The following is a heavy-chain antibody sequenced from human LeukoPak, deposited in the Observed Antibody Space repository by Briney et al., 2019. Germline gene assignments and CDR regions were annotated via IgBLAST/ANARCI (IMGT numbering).Heavy chain of an antibody. Sequence: GGSLRLSCVASGFTFNQYAMSWVRQAPGEGLEWVSVIYSGSSTYYADSVKGRFTISRDNSKNTLYLQMNGLRAEDTAVYYCARHGSITMVRGRLRYYYMDVWGKGTTVTISS. CDR3: ARHGSITMVRGRLRYYYMDV. D-gene: IGHD3-10*01. CDR2: IYSGSST. V-gene: IGHV3-66*04. CDR1: GFTFNQYA. J-gene: IGHJ6*03.